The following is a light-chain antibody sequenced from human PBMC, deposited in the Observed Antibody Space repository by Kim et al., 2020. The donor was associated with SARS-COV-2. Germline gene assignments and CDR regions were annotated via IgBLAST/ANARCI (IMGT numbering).Light chain of an antibody. CDR2: QDS. CDR3: QAWDSSTAWV. CDR1: KLGDKY. Sequence: VSPGQTASITCSGDKLGDKYACWYQQKPGPSPVLVIYQDSKRPSGLPERFSGSNSGNTATLTISGTQAMDEADYYCQAWDSSTAWVFGGGTQLTVL. J-gene: IGLJ3*02. V-gene: IGLV3-1*01.